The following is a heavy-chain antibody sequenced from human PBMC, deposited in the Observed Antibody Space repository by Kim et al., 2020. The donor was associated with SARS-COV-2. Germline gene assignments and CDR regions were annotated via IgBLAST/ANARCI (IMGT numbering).Heavy chain of an antibody. J-gene: IGHJ6*02. D-gene: IGHD3-10*01. V-gene: IGHV4-30-2*01. Sequence: SETLSLTCAVSGGSISSGGYSWSWIRQPPGKGLEWIGYIYHSGSTYYNPSLKSRVTISVDRSKNQFSLKLSSVTAADTAVYYCARGEEFGELLTGGGIKSYYGMDVWGQGTTVTVSS. CDR1: GGSISSGGYS. CDR2: IYHSGST. CDR3: ARGEEFGELLTGGGIKSYYGMDV.